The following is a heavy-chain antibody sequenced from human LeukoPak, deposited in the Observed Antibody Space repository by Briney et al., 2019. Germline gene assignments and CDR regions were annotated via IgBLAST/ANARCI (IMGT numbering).Heavy chain of an antibody. CDR2: ISSSGSTI. CDR3: ASIGYSSSWYDPPLDY. V-gene: IGHV3-48*03. J-gene: IGHJ4*02. Sequence: PGGSLRLSCAASGFTFSSYEMNWVRQAPGKGLEWVSYISSSGSTIYYADSVKGRFTISRDNAKNSLYLQMNSLRAEDTAVYYCASIGYSSSWYDPPLDYWGQGTLVTVSS. D-gene: IGHD6-13*01. CDR1: GFTFSSYE.